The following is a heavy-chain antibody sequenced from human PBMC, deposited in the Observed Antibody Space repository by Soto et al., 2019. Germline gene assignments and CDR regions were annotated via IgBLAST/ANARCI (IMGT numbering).Heavy chain of an antibody. Sequence: QMQLVQSGPEVKKPGTSVKVSCKASGFTFSHSAVQWVRQARGQRLEWIGWIVIGSGNTNYAQKFQERVTITRDMSTTTAYMELSILRSEDTAVYYCATDKGDSYGYGSYWGQGTLVTVSS. V-gene: IGHV1-58*01. CDR3: ATDKGDSYGYGSY. CDR2: IVIGSGNT. J-gene: IGHJ4*02. CDR1: GFTFSHSA. D-gene: IGHD5-18*01.